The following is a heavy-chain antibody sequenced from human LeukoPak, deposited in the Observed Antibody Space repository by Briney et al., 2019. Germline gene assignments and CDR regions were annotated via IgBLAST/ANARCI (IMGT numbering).Heavy chain of an antibody. CDR2: ISWNSGSI. D-gene: IGHD4-11*01. Sequence: GGSLRLSCAASGFTFDDYAMHWVRQAPGKGLEWVSGISWNSGSIGYADSVRGRFTISRDNAKNLVYLQMNSLRAEDTAVYYCARDAYRDRYFDYWGQGTLVTVSS. CDR3: ARDAYRDRYFDY. J-gene: IGHJ4*02. CDR1: GFTFDDYA. V-gene: IGHV3-9*01.